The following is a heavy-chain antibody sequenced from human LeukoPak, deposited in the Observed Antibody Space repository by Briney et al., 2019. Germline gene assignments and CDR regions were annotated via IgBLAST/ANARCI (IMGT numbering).Heavy chain of an antibody. J-gene: IGHJ4*01. CDR3: AKGHRLCSSGNCNSQVDY. Sequence: GGSLRLSCAASGFTFSNYPMSWVRQAPGKGLVWLSPISGSGTGTYYADSVKGRFTISRDNSKNTLYLQMNSLRAEDTAAYYCAKGHRLCSSGNCNSQVDYWGHGTLVIVPS. V-gene: IGHV3-23*01. CDR2: ISGSGTGT. CDR1: GFTFSNYP. D-gene: IGHD2-15*01.